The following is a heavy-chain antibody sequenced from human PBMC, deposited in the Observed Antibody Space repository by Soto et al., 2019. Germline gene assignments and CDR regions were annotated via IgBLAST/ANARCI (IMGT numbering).Heavy chain of an antibody. CDR3: TTGYQLLSWWGTWFDP. CDR2: IKSKTDGGTT. J-gene: IGHJ5*02. CDR1: GFTFSNAW. Sequence: GGSLRLSCAASGFTFSNAWMSWVRQAPGKGLEWVGRIKSKTDGGTTDYAAPVKGRFTISRDDSKNTLYLQMNSLKTEDTAVYYCTTGYQLLSWWGTWFDPWGQGTLVTVSS. D-gene: IGHD2-2*01. V-gene: IGHV3-15*01.